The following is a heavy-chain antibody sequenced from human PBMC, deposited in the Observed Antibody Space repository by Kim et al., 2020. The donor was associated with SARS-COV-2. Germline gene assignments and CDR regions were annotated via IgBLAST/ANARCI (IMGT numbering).Heavy chain of an antibody. D-gene: IGHD3-16*02. V-gene: IGHV3-11*01. CDR1: GFTFSDYY. J-gene: IGHJ3*02. CDR2: ISSSGSTI. Sequence: GGSLRLSCAASGFTFSDYYMSWIRQAPGKGLEWVSYISSSGSTIYYADSVKGRFTISRDNAKNSLYLQMNSLRAEDTAVYYCARAGEITFGGVIVIQAFDMWGQGTMVTVSS. CDR3: ARAGEITFGGVIVIQAFDM.